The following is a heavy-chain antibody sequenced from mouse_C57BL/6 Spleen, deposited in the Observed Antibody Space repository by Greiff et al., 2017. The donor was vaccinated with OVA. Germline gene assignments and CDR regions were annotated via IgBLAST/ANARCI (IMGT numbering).Heavy chain of an antibody. CDR2: IYPGSGST. D-gene: IGHD2-4*01. CDR3: AIYYDYDGGVFDY. J-gene: IGHJ2*01. CDR1: GYTFTSYW. Sequence: QVQLQQPGAELVKPGASVKMSCKASGYTFTSYWITWVKQRPGQGLEWIGDIYPGSGSTNYNEKFKSKATLTVDTSSSTAYMQLSSLTSEDSAVYYCAIYYDYDGGVFDYWGQGTTLTVSS. V-gene: IGHV1-55*01.